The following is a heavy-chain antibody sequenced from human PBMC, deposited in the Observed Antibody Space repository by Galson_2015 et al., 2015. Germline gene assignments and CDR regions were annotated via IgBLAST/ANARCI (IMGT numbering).Heavy chain of an antibody. CDR3: AHKAYYDYIWGSYLWGIFDY. V-gene: IGHV2-5*02. CDR1: GFSLSTSGVG. D-gene: IGHD3-16*02. Sequence: PALVKPPQTLTLTCTFSGFSLSTSGVGVGWIRQPPGEALEWLALIYWDDDKRYSPSLKSRLTITKDTSKNQVVLTMTNMDPVDTATYHCAHKAYYDYIWGSYLWGIFDYWSQGTLVTVSS. CDR2: IYWDDDK. J-gene: IGHJ4*02.